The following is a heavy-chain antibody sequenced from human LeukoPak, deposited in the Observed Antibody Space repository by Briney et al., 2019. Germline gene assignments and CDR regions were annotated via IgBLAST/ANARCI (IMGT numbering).Heavy chain of an antibody. Sequence: GGSLRLSCAASGFTFSSYAMHWVRQAPGKGLEWVAVISYDGSNKYYADSVKGRFTISRDNSKNTLYLQMNSLRAEDTAVYYCARGGAVAAPSSGLFDYWGQGTLVTVSS. CDR1: GFTFSSYA. V-gene: IGHV3-30-3*01. D-gene: IGHD6-13*01. CDR2: ISYDGSNK. CDR3: ARGGAVAAPSSGLFDY. J-gene: IGHJ4*02.